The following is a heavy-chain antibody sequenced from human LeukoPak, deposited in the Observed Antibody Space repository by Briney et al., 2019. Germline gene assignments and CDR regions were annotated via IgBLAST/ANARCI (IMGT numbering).Heavy chain of an antibody. CDR2: VSSSGST. CDR3: AREGRSSTPGY. Sequence: SETLSLTCTVSGGSISSYYWSWVRQPAGQGLEWIGRVSSSGSTNYTPSLESRLSMSVDTSKNQFSLKLSSVTAADTAVYYCAREGRSSTPGYWGQGALVTVSS. D-gene: IGHD2-15*01. CDR1: GGSISSYY. V-gene: IGHV4-4*07. J-gene: IGHJ4*02.